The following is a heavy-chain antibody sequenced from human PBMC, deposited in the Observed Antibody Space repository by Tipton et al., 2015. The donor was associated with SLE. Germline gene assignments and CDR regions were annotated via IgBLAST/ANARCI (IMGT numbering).Heavy chain of an antibody. Sequence: SLRLSCAASGFTFSRHAMTWVRQAPGKGLEWVSGISASGYKTHYADSVKGRFTISRDNSKNTLYLQMNSLRAEDTAVYYCARGGFWSGYYYYYYYMDVWGKGTKVTVSS. CDR3: ARGGFWSGYYYYYYYMDV. CDR2: ISASGYKT. CDR1: GFTFSRHA. J-gene: IGHJ6*03. V-gene: IGHV3-23*01. D-gene: IGHD3-3*01.